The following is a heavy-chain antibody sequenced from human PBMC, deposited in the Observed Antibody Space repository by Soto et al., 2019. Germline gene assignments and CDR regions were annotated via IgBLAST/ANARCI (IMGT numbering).Heavy chain of an antibody. J-gene: IGHJ4*02. V-gene: IGHV3-30-3*01. D-gene: IGHD6-19*01. Sequence: QVQLVESGGGVVQPGRSLGLSCAASGFTFSSYAMHWVRQAPGKGLEWVAVISYDENNKYYADSVKGRFTISRDNSKNTLYLQVKSLGGEDAAVYFCARDSGSSGWFGPDYWGQGTLVTVSS. CDR1: GFTFSSYA. CDR3: ARDSGSSGWFGPDY. CDR2: ISYDENNK.